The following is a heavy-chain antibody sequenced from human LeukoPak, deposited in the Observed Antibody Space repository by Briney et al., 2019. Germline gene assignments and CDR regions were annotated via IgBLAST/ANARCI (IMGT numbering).Heavy chain of an antibody. CDR1: GFTFSSYG. Sequence: GGSLRLSCAASGFTFSSYGMHWVRQAPGKGLEWAAFIRYDGSNKYYADSVKGRFTISRDNSENTLYLQMNSLRAEDTAVYYCAKRGAEVGATVAPGDYWGQGTLVTVSS. CDR3: AKRGAEVGATVAPGDY. CDR2: IRYDGSNK. V-gene: IGHV3-30*02. D-gene: IGHD1-26*01. J-gene: IGHJ4*02.